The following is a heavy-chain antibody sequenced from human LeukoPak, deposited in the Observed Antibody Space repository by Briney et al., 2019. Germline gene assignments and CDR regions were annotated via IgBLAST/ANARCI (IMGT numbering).Heavy chain of an antibody. CDR2: ISSSSSYI. Sequence: GGSLRLSCAASGFTFSSYSMNWVRQAPGKGLEWVSSISSSSSYIYYADSVKGRFTISRDNAKNSLYLQMNSLRAEDTAVYYRARAMIVGNRAFDIWGQGTMVTVSS. V-gene: IGHV3-21*01. J-gene: IGHJ3*02. CDR1: GFTFSSYS. CDR3: ARAMIVGNRAFDI. D-gene: IGHD3-22*01.